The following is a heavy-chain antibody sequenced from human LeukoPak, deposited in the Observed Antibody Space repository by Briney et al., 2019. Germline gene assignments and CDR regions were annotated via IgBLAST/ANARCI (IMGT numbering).Heavy chain of an antibody. J-gene: IGHJ4*02. CDR1: GFTFSSYD. Sequence: GGSLRLSSASSGFTFSSYDMHWVRQTAGEGLEWVSPIGPAGDTYYPASVKGRFTISRDNSKNTLYLQMNSLRAEDTAVYYCAKKGATTGFDYRGQGTLVAVSS. CDR2: IGPAGDT. D-gene: IGHD1-26*01. V-gene: IGHV3-13*04. CDR3: AKKGATTGFDY.